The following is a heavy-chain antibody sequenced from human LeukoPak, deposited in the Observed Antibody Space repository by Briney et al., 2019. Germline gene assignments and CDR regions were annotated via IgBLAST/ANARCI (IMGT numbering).Heavy chain of an antibody. Sequence: GGSLRLSCAASGFTFSSYSMNWVRQAPGKGLEWVSYISSSRSTIYYADSVKGRFTISRDNAKNSLCLQMNSLRAEDTAVYYCARELYDSSGYYGDAFDIWGQGTMVTVSS. D-gene: IGHD3-22*01. CDR2: ISSSRSTI. V-gene: IGHV3-48*01. CDR3: ARELYDSSGYYGDAFDI. CDR1: GFTFSSYS. J-gene: IGHJ3*02.